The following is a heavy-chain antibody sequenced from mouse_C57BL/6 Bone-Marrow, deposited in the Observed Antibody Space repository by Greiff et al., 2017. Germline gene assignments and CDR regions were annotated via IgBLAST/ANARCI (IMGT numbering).Heavy chain of an antibody. V-gene: IGHV5-12*01. CDR1: GFTFSDYY. J-gene: IGHJ4*01. D-gene: IGHD3-3*01. CDR2: ISNGGGST. CDR3: ARRREGTAMDY. Sequence: EVHLVESGGGLVQPGGSLKLSCAASGFTFSDYYMYWVRQTPEKRLEWVAYISNGGGSTYYPDTVKGRFTISRDNAKNTLYLQMSRLKSEDTAMYYCARRREGTAMDYWGQGTSVTVSS.